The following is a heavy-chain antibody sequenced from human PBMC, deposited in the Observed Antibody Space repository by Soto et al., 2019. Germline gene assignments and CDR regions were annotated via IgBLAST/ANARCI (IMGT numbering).Heavy chain of an antibody. J-gene: IGHJ4*02. CDR1: GFSLSTSGVG. Sequence: QITLKESGPTLVKPTQTLTLTCTFSGFSLSTSGVGVGWIRQPPGKALEWLALIYWDVDKRYSPSLKSRLTITKDTSKNQVVLTMTNMDPVDTATYYCAHRRGGSYWYYFDYWGQGTLVTVSS. CDR3: AHRRGGSYWYYFDY. CDR2: IYWDVDK. D-gene: IGHD1-26*01. V-gene: IGHV2-5*02.